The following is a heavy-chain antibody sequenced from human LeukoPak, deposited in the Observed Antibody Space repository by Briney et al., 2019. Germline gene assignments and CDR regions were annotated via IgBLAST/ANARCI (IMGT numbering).Heavy chain of an antibody. D-gene: IGHD5-18*01. J-gene: IGHJ4*02. CDR2: IRYDGSNK. CDR3: AKDRYLDTAMVYGSNLFDY. Sequence: PGGSLRLSCAASGFTFSSYGMHWVRQAPGKGPEWVAFIRYDGSNKYYADSVKGRFTISRDNSKNTLYLQMNSLRAEDTAVYYCAKDRYLDTAMVYGSNLFDYWGQGTLVTVSS. CDR1: GFTFSSYG. V-gene: IGHV3-30*02.